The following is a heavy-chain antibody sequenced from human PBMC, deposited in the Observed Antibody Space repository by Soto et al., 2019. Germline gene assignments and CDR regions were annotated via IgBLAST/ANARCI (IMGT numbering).Heavy chain of an antibody. CDR1: GGSFSGYF. CDR2: VNHIGST. D-gene: IGHD2-15*01. Sequence: PSETLSLTCAVYGGSFSGYFWSWIRQSPGKGLEWIGEVNHIGSTNSNPSLKSRVAVSVDMSKNQISLKLRSVTAADTAVYYCARGISLIVEVQRDAPDKYYFDSWGQGTLVTVSS. J-gene: IGHJ4*02. V-gene: IGHV4-34*01. CDR3: ARGISLIVEVQRDAPDKYYFDS.